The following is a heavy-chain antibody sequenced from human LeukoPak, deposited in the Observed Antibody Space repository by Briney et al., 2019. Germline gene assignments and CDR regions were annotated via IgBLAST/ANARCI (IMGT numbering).Heavy chain of an antibody. CDR2: ISGSGGST. D-gene: IGHD3-22*01. Sequence: GGSLRLSCAASGFTFSSYAMSWVRQAPGKGLEWVSAISGSGGSTYYADSVKGRFTICRDNSKNTLYLQMNSLRAEDTAVYYCAKAGYYDSSGYSDWGQGTLVTVSS. V-gene: IGHV3-23*01. CDR1: GFTFSSYA. CDR3: AKAGYYDSSGYSD. J-gene: IGHJ4*02.